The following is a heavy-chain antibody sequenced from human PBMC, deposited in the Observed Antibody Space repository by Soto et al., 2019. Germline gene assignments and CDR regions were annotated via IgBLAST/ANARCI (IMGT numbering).Heavy chain of an antibody. D-gene: IGHD3-22*01. J-gene: IGHJ6*02. CDR1: GGTFSSYA. Sequence: QVQLVQSGAEVKKPGSSVKVSCKASGGTFSSYAISWVRQAPGQGLEWMGGIIPIFGTANYAQKFQGRVTITADESTSTAYMELSSLRSEDTAVYYCGGDFDYDSSGYYPSGMDVWGQGTTVTVSS. V-gene: IGHV1-69*01. CDR3: GGDFDYDSSGYYPSGMDV. CDR2: IIPIFGTA.